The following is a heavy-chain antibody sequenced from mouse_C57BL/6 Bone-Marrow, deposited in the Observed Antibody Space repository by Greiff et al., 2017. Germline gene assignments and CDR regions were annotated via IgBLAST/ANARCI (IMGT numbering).Heavy chain of an antibody. Sequence: EVMLVESGGDLVKPGGSLKLSCAASGFTFSSYGMSWVRQTPEKRLEWVATISSGGSYTYYPDSVKGRFTISRDNAKNILYLQMSSLKAEDTAMYYCARLYDGYYEVDYWGQGTTLTVSS. D-gene: IGHD2-3*01. CDR2: ISSGGSYT. V-gene: IGHV5-6*01. CDR3: ARLYDGYYEVDY. CDR1: GFTFSSYG. J-gene: IGHJ2*01.